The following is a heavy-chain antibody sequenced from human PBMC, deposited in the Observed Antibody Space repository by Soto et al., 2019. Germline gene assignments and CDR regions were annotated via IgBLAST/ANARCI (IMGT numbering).Heavy chain of an antibody. CDR2: ISGSGGST. J-gene: IGHJ4*02. D-gene: IGHD5-18*01. CDR3: AKAFPTAMVVGLDY. V-gene: IGHV3-23*01. Sequence: GESLKISCAASGFTFSSYAMSWVRQAPGKGLEWVSAISGSGGSTYYADSVKGRFTISRDNSKNTLYLQMNSLRAEDTAVYYCAKAFPTAMVVGLDYWGQGTLVTVSS. CDR1: GFTFSSYA.